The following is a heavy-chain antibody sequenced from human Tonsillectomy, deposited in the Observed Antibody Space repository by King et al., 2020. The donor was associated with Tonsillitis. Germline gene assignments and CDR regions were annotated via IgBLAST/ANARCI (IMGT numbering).Heavy chain of an antibody. CDR3: AKDGLGWSQAHY. J-gene: IGHJ4*02. D-gene: IGHD4-23*01. Sequence: VQLVESGGGLVQPGGSLRLSCAASGFTFSNDAMSGVRQAPGKGREWVSAIRGSCGIPIYADSVKGRITISRDNSKNTLYLQLNSVRAEDTAVYYCAKDGLGWSQAHYWGQGTLVTVSS. CDR1: GFTFSNDA. CDR2: IRGSCGIP. V-gene: IGHV3-23*04.